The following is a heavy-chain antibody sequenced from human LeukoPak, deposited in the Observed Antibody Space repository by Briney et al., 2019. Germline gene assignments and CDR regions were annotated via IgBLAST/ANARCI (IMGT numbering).Heavy chain of an antibody. J-gene: IGHJ4*02. CDR1: GYTFTDYY. CDR3: ARSDFDY. CDR2: INPNSGGT. V-gene: IGHV1-2*02. Sequence: ASVKVSCKASGYTFTDYYMLWVRQAPGQGLEWMGWINPNSGGTEYAQKFQGRVTMTRDTSIYTAYMELSWLTSDDTAVYYCARSDFDYWGQGTLVTVSS.